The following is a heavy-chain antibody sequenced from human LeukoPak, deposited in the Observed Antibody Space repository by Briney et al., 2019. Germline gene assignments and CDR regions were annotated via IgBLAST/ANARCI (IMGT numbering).Heavy chain of an antibody. CDR2: IWCDGSNK. Sequence: GGSLRLSCAASGFTFSSYGMHWVRQAPGKGLEWVAVIWCDGSNKYYADSVKGRFTISRDNSKNTLYLQMNSLRAEDTAVYYCAKEGIGYCSSTSCYSDYWGQGTLVTVSS. J-gene: IGHJ4*02. D-gene: IGHD2-2*03. CDR3: AKEGIGYCSSTSCYSDY. V-gene: IGHV3-33*06. CDR1: GFTFSSYG.